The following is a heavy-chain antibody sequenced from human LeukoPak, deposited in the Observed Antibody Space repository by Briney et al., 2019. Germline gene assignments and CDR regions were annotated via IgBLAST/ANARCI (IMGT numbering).Heavy chain of an antibody. V-gene: IGHV3-66*01. CDR3: ARGLQGYYYYMDV. D-gene: IGHD3-16*01. CDR1: GFTVSSNY. CDR2: IYSGGNT. J-gene: IGHJ6*03. Sequence: PGGSLRLSCAASGFTVSSNYMTWVRQAPGKGLEWVSIIYSGGNTYYADSVKGRFTISRDNSKNTLYLQMNSLRAEDTAVYYCARGLQGYYYYMDVWGKGTTVTISS.